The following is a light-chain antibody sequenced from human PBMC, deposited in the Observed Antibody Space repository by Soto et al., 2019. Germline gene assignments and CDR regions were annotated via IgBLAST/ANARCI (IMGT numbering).Light chain of an antibody. CDR3: QQYGSSPRVT. Sequence: VLTQSPGTLSLSQAERATLSWRASRSGSSSYYAWYQQKPGQAPRLLLYGAASRATGIPDRFSGSGSGTDFTLTISRLEPEDVAVYYCQQYGSSPRVTFGQGTRLEIK. V-gene: IGKV3-20*01. CDR2: GAA. J-gene: IGKJ5*01. CDR1: RSGSSSY.